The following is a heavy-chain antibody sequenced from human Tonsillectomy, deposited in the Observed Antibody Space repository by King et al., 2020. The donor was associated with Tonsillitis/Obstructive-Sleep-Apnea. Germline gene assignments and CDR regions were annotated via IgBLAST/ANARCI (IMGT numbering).Heavy chain of an antibody. CDR3: ARQSRGADIHYLDY. CDR2: IYPCDSDT. CDR1: GYSFTSYW. Sequence: QLVQSGAEAKKPGESLKISCKGSGYSFTSYWIGWGRQMPGKGLEWMGIIYPCDSDTIYSPSFQGQVTISADKSISTAHLEWSSLKASDTATYYCARQSRGADIHYLDYWGQGTLVTVSS. V-gene: IGHV5-51*01. D-gene: IGHD2-15*01. J-gene: IGHJ4*02.